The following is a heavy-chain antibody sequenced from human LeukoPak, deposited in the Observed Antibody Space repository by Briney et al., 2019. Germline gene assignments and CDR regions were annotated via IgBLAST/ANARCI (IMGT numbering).Heavy chain of an antibody. D-gene: IGHD3-22*01. CDR3: AREEVDYYDSGGPQTPYYYYYMDV. CDR2: IYTSGST. J-gene: IGHJ6*03. CDR1: GGSISSYY. Sequence: SETLSLTCTVSGGSISSYYWSWIRQPAGKGLEWIGRIYTSGSTNYNPSLKSRVTMSVDTSKNQFPLKLSSVTAADTAVYYCAREEVDYYDSGGPQTPYYYYYMDVWGKGTTVTISS. V-gene: IGHV4-4*07.